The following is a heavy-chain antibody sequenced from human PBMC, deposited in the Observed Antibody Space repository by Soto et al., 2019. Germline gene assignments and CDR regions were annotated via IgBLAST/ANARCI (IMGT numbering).Heavy chain of an antibody. CDR3: ARSIFP. J-gene: IGHJ5*02. CDR2: IYYSGST. V-gene: IGHV4-31*02. Sequence: TVACDSSVGVGGCWSWSRQHPGKGLEWIGYIYYSGSTYYNPSLKSRVTISVDTSKNQFSLKLSSVTAADTAVYYCARSIFPWRQGTLVTVSP. D-gene: IGHD6-6*01. CDR1: CDSSVGVGGC.